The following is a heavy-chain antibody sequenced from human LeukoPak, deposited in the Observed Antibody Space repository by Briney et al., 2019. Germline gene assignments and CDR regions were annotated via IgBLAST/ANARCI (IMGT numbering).Heavy chain of an antibody. J-gene: IGHJ4*02. D-gene: IGHD2-8*01. CDR1: RYTLTSYG. CDR2: ICAYNGNT. V-gene: IGHV1-18*01. CDR3: ARAVYCTNGVCYGPLDY. Sequence: ASVNDSCKASRYTLTSYGISWVRPAPGQGLEWMGWICAYNGNTNYAQKLQGRVTMTTDTSTSTAYMELRSLRSDDTAVYYCARAVYCTNGVCYGPLDYWGQGTLVTVSS.